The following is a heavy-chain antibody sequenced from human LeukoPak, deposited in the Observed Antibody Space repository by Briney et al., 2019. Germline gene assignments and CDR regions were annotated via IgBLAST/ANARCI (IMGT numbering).Heavy chain of an antibody. D-gene: IGHD4-17*01. CDR1: GGSISSSTYC. CDR2: FYCSGST. V-gene: IGHV4-39*01. J-gene: IGHJ4*02. CDR3: ARLRSPVTILYYFDY. Sequence: SETLSPTCTVSGGSISSSTYCWGWIRQPPGKGLEWIGSFYCSGSTYYNPSLKSRVTISVDTSKNQFSLKLNSVTAADTAVYYCARLRSPVTILYYFDYWGQGTLVTVSS.